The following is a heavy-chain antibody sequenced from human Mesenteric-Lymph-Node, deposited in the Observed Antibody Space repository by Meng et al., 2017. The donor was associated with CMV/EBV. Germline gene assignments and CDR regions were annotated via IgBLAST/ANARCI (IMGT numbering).Heavy chain of an antibody. J-gene: IGHJ4*02. D-gene: IGHD6-19*01. CDR3: AVAGTNYYFDY. V-gene: IGHV3-21*01. CDR2: ISSSSSYI. Sequence: GESLKISCAASGFTFSNYEMNWVRQTPGKGLEWVSSISSSSSYIYYADSVRGRFTISRDNAKNSLYLQMNSLRAEDTAVYYCAVAGTNYYFDYWGQGTLVTVSS. CDR1: GFTFSNYE.